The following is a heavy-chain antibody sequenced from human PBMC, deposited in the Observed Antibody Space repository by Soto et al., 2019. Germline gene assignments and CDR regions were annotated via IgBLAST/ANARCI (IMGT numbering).Heavy chain of an antibody. CDR2: MNPNSGNT. CDR3: AAHGYSSSSAFDI. V-gene: IGHV1-8*01. J-gene: IGHJ3*02. CDR1: GYTFTSYD. Sequence: ASVKVSCKASGYTFTSYDINWVRQATGQGLEWMGWMNPNSGNTDYAQKFQSRVTITRDTSISTAYMELSSLRSEDTAVYYCAAHGYSSSSAFDIWGQGTMVTVSS. D-gene: IGHD6-6*01.